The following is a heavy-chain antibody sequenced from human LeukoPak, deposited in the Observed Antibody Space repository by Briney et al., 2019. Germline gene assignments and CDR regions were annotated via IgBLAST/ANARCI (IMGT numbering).Heavy chain of an antibody. D-gene: IGHD2-15*01. CDR3: ARYENGGIDY. CDR2: TTGSGDKL. CDR1: GFTFRSYA. V-gene: IGHV3-23*01. J-gene: IGHJ4*02. Sequence: GGSLRLSCTASGFTFRSYALSWVRQAPAKGLEWVSATTGSGDKLFYADSVKGRFTISRDNSKNTLYLQMNNLRAEDTAVYYCARYENGGIDYWGQGTLVTVSS.